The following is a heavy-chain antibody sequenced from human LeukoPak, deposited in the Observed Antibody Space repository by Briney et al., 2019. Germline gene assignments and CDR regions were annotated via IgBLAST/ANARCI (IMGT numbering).Heavy chain of an antibody. CDR3: ARWAVGATFDY. J-gene: IGHJ4*02. CDR1: GGSFSGYY. CDR2: INHSGST. D-gene: IGHD1-26*01. Sequence: SETLSLTCAVYGGSFSGYYWNWIRQPPGKGLEWIGEINHSGSTNYNPSLKRRVTISVDTSKNQFSLKLSSVTAADTAVYYCARWAVGATFDYWGQGTLVTVSS. V-gene: IGHV4-34*01.